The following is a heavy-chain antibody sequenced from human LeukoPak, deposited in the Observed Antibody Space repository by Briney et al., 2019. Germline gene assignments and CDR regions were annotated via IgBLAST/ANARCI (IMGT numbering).Heavy chain of an antibody. V-gene: IGHV3-30-3*01. CDR2: ISYDGSNK. D-gene: IGHD6-13*01. CDR3: ARDIGQQLVRFVY. CDR1: GFTFSSYA. J-gene: IGHJ4*02. Sequence: PGGSLRLSCAASGFTFSSYAMHWVRQAPGKGLEWVAVISYDGSNKHYADPVKGRFTISRDNSKNTLYLQMNSLRAEDTAVYYCARDIGQQLVRFVYWGQGTLVTVSS.